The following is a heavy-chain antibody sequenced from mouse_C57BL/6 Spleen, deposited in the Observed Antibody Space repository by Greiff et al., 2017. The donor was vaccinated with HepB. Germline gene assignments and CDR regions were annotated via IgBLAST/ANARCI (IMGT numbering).Heavy chain of an antibody. J-gene: IGHJ1*03. CDR3: ARAYYGSSHWYFDV. CDR1: GFTFSDYG. Sequence: EVKVEESGGGLVKPGGSLKLSCAASGFTFSDYGMHWVRQAPEKGLEWVAYISSGSSTIYYADTVKGRFTISRDNAKNTLFLQMTSLRSEDTAMYYCARAYYGSSHWYFDVWGTGTTVTVSS. D-gene: IGHD1-1*01. V-gene: IGHV5-17*01. CDR2: ISSGSSTI.